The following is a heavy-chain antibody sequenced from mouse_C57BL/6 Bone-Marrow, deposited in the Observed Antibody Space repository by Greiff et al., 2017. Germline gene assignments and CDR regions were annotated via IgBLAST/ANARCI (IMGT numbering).Heavy chain of an antibody. CDR1: GYTFTSYW. CDR3: ARCGYYVGY. CDR2: IYPGSGST. J-gene: IGHJ2*01. D-gene: IGHD2-3*01. Sequence: QVQLQQPGAELVKPGASVKMSCKASGYTFTSYWITWVKQRPGQGLEWIGDIYPGSGSTNYNEKFQSKATLPVDTSSSTASMQLSSLTSEDSAVYYCARCGYYVGYGGQGTTLTVSS. V-gene: IGHV1-55*01.